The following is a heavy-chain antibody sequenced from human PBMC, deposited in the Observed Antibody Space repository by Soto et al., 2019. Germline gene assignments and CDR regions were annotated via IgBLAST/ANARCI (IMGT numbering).Heavy chain of an antibody. CDR1: GGSISSSSYY. V-gene: IGHV4-39*01. J-gene: IGHJ6*03. Sequence: SETLSLTCTVSGGSISSSSYYWGWIRQPPGKGLEWIGSIYYSGSTYYNPSLKSRVTISVDTSKNQFSLKLSSVTAADTAVYYCARHGIAMVRDYYYMDVWGKGTTVTVSS. D-gene: IGHD2-21*01. CDR2: IYYSGST. CDR3: ARHGIAMVRDYYYMDV.